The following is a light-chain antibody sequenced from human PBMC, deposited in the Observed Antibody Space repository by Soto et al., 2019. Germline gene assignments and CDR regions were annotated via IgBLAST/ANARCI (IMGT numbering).Light chain of an antibody. V-gene: IGKV3-20*01. Sequence: EIVMTQSPATLSVSPGERATLSCRASQGVRSNLAWYQQKPGQPPRLVISGASTRAPGIPARFSGSGSGTDFTLSISRLEPEDFAVYYCQQFGSSPSWTFGQGTKVDIK. CDR1: QGVRSN. CDR2: GAS. CDR3: QQFGSSPSWT. J-gene: IGKJ1*01.